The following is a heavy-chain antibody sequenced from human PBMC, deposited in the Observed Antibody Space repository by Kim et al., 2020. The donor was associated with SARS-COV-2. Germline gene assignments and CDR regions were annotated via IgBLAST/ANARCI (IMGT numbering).Heavy chain of an antibody. CDR2: ISAYSTNT. V-gene: IGHV1-18*01. CDR3: AREWPYITGYYLSH. CDR1: GYTFSNFG. Sequence: ASVKVSCKASGYTFSNFGVSWVRQAPGQGLEWMGLISAYSTNTNYAQKFQGRITMTTDTSTNTAYMELRNLTSGDTAVYFCAREWPYITGYYLSHWGQGTLVTVSS. J-gene: IGHJ4*02. D-gene: IGHD1-26*01.